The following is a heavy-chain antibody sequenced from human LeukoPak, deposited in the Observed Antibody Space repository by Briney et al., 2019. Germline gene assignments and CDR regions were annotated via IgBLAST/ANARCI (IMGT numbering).Heavy chain of an antibody. V-gene: IGHV4-59*12. CDR2: SFHTGNT. J-gene: IGHJ3*02. CDR1: GDSITTYY. CDR3: AGAIGVGSFDAFDI. Sequence: AETLSLTCTVSGDSITTYYWSWLRQPPGKGLEWIGYSFHTGNTNYNPSLESRVAISIDTSKNHLSLRLTFVTAADTAIYYCAGAIGVGSFDAFDIWGQGAKVAVSS. D-gene: IGHD3-3*01.